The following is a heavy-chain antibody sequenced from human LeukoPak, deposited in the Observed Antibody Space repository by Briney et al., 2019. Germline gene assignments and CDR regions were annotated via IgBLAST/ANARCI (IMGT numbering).Heavy chain of an antibody. D-gene: IGHD2-15*01. Sequence: GGSLRLSCAASGFTFDTYAMTWVRQAPGKGLEWVSSISSGGTYIYYAESVRGRSTISGDNTKNFLYLQLSTLRVEDTAVYYCARDRPTGRSRGVVVQWGKGTLVTVSS. V-gene: IGHV3-21*01. J-gene: IGHJ4*02. CDR1: GFTFDTYA. CDR2: ISSGGTYI. CDR3: ARDRPTGRSRGVVVQ.